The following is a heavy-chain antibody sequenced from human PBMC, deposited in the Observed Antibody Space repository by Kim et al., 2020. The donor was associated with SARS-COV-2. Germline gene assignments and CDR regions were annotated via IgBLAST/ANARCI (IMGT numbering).Heavy chain of an antibody. Sequence: GGSLRLSCAASGFIFSGYSVTWVRQAPGKGLQWVSSISRTSSHIYYADSVMGRFTISRDNAKNSVFLQMNSLRADDTAVYYCARGAGYSDYGFHYFYNMDVWGRGTTVIVSS. D-gene: IGHD4-17*01. CDR1: GFIFSGYS. V-gene: IGHV3-21*04. CDR2: ISRTSSHI. CDR3: ARGAGYSDYGFHYFYNMDV. J-gene: IGHJ6*02.